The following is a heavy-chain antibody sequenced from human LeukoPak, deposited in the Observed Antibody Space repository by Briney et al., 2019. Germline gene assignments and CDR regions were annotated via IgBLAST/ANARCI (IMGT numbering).Heavy chain of an antibody. CDR1: GYTFTSYY. Sequence: ASVKVSCKASGYTFTSYYMHCVRQAPVQGLEWMGIINPSGGSTSYAQKFQGRVTMTRDMSTSTVYMELSSLRSEDTAVYYCAGGAVAGTGDAFDIWGQGTMVTVSS. CDR2: INPSGGST. CDR3: AGGAVAGTGDAFDI. J-gene: IGHJ3*02. V-gene: IGHV1-46*01. D-gene: IGHD6-19*01.